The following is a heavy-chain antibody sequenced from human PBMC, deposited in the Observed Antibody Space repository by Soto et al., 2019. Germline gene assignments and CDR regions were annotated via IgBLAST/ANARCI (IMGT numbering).Heavy chain of an antibody. D-gene: IGHD4-17*01. CDR3: GREERMDDSGVMDV. CDR1: GGSISSYY. V-gene: IGHV4-59*01. CDR2: IYYSGST. Sequence: SETLSLTCTVSGGSISSYYWSWIRQPPGKGLEWIGYIYYSGSTNYNPSLKSRVTISVDTSKNQFSLKLSSVTAADTAVYYCGREERMDDSGVMDVWGKGTTVTVSS. J-gene: IGHJ6*03.